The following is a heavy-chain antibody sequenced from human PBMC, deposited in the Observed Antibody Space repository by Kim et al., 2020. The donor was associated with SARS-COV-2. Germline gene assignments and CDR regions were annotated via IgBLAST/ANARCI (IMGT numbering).Heavy chain of an antibody. J-gene: IGHJ4*02. CDR3: ARGIAVAGTLSDFDY. D-gene: IGHD6-19*01. V-gene: IGHV4-34*01. Sequence: PSLKSRVTISVDTSKNQFSLKLSSVTAADTAVYYCARGIAVAGTLSDFDYWGQGTLVTVSS.